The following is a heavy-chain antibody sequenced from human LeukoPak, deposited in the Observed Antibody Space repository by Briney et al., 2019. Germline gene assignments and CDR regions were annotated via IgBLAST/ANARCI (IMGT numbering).Heavy chain of an antibody. CDR2: INSDGSST. CDR3: ATSRTFDY. D-gene: IGHD2-2*01. CDR1: GFTFSSYS. J-gene: IGHJ4*02. V-gene: IGHV3-74*01. Sequence: GGSLRLSCAASGFTFSSYSMNWVRQAPGKGLVWVSRINSDGSSTSYADSVKGRFTISRDNAKNTLFLQMNSLRSEDTAVYYCATSRTFDYWGQGTLVTVSS.